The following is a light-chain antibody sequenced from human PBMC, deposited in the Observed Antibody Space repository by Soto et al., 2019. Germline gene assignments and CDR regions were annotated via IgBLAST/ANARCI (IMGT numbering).Light chain of an antibody. CDR1: GCDVSGYIY. Sequence: QSVLTHPPAATESPRQSVAISCTGTGCDVSGYIYVSWYQQHPGKAPKLMIYEVNMRPSVVPDRFSGSKSGKTASLTVSGLQAEDEADYYCSSYAGSSNVFGTGTRSPS. CDR2: EVN. CDR3: SSYAGSSNV. J-gene: IGLJ1*01. V-gene: IGLV2-8*01.